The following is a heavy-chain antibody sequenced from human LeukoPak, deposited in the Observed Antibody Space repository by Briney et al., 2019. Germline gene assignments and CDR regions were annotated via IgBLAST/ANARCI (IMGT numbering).Heavy chain of an antibody. CDR1: GYTFTGYY. CDR3: ARDGNFDY. D-gene: IGHD1-1*01. Sequence: GPSVKVSCKASGYTFTGYYLHWVRQAPGQGLEWMGWINPNSGDSNYAQKFQGRVSMTRDTSISTAYMEVSRLRSDDTAVYYCARDGNFDYWGQGTLVTVSS. J-gene: IGHJ4*02. CDR2: INPNSGDS. V-gene: IGHV1-2*02.